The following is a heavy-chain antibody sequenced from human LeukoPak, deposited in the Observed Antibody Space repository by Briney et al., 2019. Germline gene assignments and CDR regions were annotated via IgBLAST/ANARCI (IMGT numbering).Heavy chain of an antibody. D-gene: IGHD3-10*01. CDR1: GFTFSSYG. CDR3: ARRGWFGELFPANY. CDR2: ISYDGSNK. J-gene: IGHJ4*02. Sequence: GGSLRLSCADSGFTFSSYGMHWVRQAPGKGLEWVAVISYDGSNKYYADSVKGRFTISRDNAKNSLYLQMNSLRAEDTAVYYCARRGWFGELFPANYWGQGTLVTVSS. V-gene: IGHV3-30*03.